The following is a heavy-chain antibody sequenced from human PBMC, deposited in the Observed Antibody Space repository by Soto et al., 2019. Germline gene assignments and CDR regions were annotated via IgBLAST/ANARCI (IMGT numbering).Heavy chain of an antibody. CDR2: INWNSGSI. J-gene: IGHJ6*02. D-gene: IGHD2-21*01. CDR3: AKDMVGIFGSDYYYYGMDV. CDR1: GFTFDDYA. Sequence: EVQLVESGGGLVQPGRSLRLSCAASGFTFDDYAMHWVRQAPGKGLEWVSGINWNSGSIGYADSVKGRFTISRDNAKNSLYLQMNSLRAEDTALYYCAKDMVGIFGSDYYYYGMDVWGQGTTVTVSS. V-gene: IGHV3-9*01.